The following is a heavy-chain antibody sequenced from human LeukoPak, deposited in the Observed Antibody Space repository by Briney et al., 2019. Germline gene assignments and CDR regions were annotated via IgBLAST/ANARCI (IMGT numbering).Heavy chain of an antibody. D-gene: IGHD3-22*01. CDR1: GASISNYY. CDR3: ARHVPTPYYGTSGPFDY. Sequence: SETLSLTCTVSGASISNYYWSWIRQPAGKGLEWIGRIFTTGSTNYNPSLKSRVTISVDKSKNQVSLKLSSVTAADTAVYFCARHVPTPYYGTSGPFDYWGQGTLVTVSS. CDR2: IFTTGST. J-gene: IGHJ4*02. V-gene: IGHV4-4*07.